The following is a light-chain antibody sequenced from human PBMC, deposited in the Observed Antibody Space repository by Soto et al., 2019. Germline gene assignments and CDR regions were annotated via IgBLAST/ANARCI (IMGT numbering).Light chain of an antibody. CDR2: EVN. Sequence: QSALTQPASVSGSPGQSITISCTGTSSDVGSYDYVSWFQQHPGKAPKLMIYEVNNRSSGVSDRFFGSKSGNTASLTISGLQAEDEADYYCSSYTSISTSYVFGTGTKLTVL. CDR1: SSDVGSYDY. CDR3: SSYTSISTSYV. J-gene: IGLJ1*01. V-gene: IGLV2-14*01.